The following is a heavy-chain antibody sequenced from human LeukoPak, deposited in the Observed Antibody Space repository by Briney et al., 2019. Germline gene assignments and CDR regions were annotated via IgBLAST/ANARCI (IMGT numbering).Heavy chain of an antibody. CDR3: ARFSPRAMGNYLDF. D-gene: IGHD7-27*01. V-gene: IGHV4-30-2*01. CDR1: GGTISSGSYS. J-gene: IGHJ4*02. Sequence: PSQTLSLTCAVSGGTISSGSYSWSWIRQPPGKGLEWIGYIYPRGGTYYNPSLKSRVILSLDKSANQFSLNLSSVTAADTAVYYCARFSPRAMGNYLDFWGQGTLVTVSS. CDR2: IYPRGGT.